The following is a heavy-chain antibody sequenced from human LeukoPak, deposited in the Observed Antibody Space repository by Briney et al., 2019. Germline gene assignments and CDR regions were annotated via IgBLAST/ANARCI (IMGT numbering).Heavy chain of an antibody. Sequence: PSETLSLTCTVSGYSISSGYYWGWIRQPPGKGLEWIGSIYHSGSTYYNPSLKSRVTISVDTSKNQFSLKLSSVTAADTAVYYCARVWAAARGYYFDYWGQGTLVTVSS. CDR3: ARVWAAARGYYFDY. J-gene: IGHJ4*02. D-gene: IGHD2-2*01. CDR2: IYHSGST. CDR1: GYSISSGYY. V-gene: IGHV4-38-2*02.